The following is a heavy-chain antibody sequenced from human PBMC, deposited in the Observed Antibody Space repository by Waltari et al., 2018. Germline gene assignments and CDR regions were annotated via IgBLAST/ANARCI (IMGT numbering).Heavy chain of an antibody. CDR2: IYTSGST. CDR1: GGAMRRGSYY. D-gene: IGHD6-19*01. Sequence: QVQMQESCPGLVKPSQTLSLTYTVSGGAMRRGSYYWSWIRRPAGKGLEWIGRIYTSGSTNYNPSLKSRVTISVDTSKNQFSLKLSSVTAADTAVYYCARAVAGTIDYWGQGTLVTVSS. J-gene: IGHJ4*02. CDR3: ARAVAGTIDY. V-gene: IGHV4-61*02.